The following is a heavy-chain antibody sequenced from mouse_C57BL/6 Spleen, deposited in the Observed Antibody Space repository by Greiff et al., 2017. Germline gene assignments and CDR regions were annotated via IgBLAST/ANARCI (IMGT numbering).Heavy chain of an antibody. D-gene: IGHD1-1*01. CDR2: IRTKANGYTS. CDR1: GFTFTDYY. J-gene: IGHJ4*01. CDR3: VKAVYPSYGSRSQTGYAMGY. V-gene: IGHV7-4*01. Sequence: EVQLMESGGGLVQPGASLRLSCAASGFTFTDYYMSWVRQPPGQAPEWLALIRTKANGYTSEYTVSVKGLFTISRDYSQNLIYLQMNTLRAEDSAAYCCVKAVYPSYGSRSQTGYAMGYWDQGTSDTVSS.